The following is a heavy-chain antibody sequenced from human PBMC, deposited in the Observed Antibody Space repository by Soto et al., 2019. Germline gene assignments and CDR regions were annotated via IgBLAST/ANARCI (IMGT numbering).Heavy chain of an antibody. Sequence: PGGSLRLSCAASGFTVSSNYMSWVRQAPGKGLEWVSVIYSGGSTYYADSVKGRFTISRDNSKNTLYLQMNSLRAEDTAVYYCARDGSGFGDQHHYWGQGTLVTVSS. CDR3: ARDGSGFGDQHHY. D-gene: IGHD3-10*01. J-gene: IGHJ4*02. CDR2: IYSGGST. CDR1: GFTVSSNY. V-gene: IGHV3-53*01.